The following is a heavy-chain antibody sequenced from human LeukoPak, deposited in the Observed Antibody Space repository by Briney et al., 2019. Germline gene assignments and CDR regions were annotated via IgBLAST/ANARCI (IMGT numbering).Heavy chain of an antibody. Sequence: PGGSLRLSCAASGFTFSNYAMSWVRQAPGKGLEWVSSISNSGGSTYYADSVKGRFTISRDNSKNTLYLQMNSLRAEDTAVYYCAKDLLSVVMTAENDAFDIWGQGTMVTVSS. CDR1: GFTFSNYA. J-gene: IGHJ3*02. V-gene: IGHV3-23*01. D-gene: IGHD2-21*02. CDR3: AKDLLSVVMTAENDAFDI. CDR2: ISNSGGST.